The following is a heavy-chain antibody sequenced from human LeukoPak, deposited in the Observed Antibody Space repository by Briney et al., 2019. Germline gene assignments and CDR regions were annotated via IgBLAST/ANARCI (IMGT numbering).Heavy chain of an antibody. J-gene: IGHJ4*02. CDR1: GFTFSSYA. Sequence: GGSLRLSCAASGFTFSSYAMSWVRQAPGMGLEWVSTIRGDNGNTYYADSVKGRFTISRDNSKSTLYLEMNSLRAEDTAVYYCARDTGYNTFDYWGQGTLVTVSS. D-gene: IGHD5-24*01. V-gene: IGHV3-23*01. CDR3: ARDTGYNTFDY. CDR2: IRGDNGNT.